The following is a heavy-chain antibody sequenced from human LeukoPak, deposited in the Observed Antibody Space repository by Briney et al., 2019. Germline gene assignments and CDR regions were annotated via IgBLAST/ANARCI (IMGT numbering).Heavy chain of an antibody. Sequence: GGSLRLSCAASGFTFSSYSMNWVRQAPGKGLVWVSSISSRSSYIYYADSVKGRFTISRDNAKNSLYLQINSLRAEDTAVYYCARNGVIVVVASYWFDPWGQGTLVTVSS. V-gene: IGHV3-21*01. D-gene: IGHD3-22*01. J-gene: IGHJ5*02. CDR1: GFTFSSYS. CDR3: ARNGVIVVVASYWFDP. CDR2: ISSRSSYI.